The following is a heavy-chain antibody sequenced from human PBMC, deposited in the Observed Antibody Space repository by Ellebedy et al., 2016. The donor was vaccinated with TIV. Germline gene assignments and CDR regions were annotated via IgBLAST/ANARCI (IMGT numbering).Heavy chain of an antibody. Sequence: GESLKISXTASGFTFGDYAMSWFRQAPGKGLEWVGLIRSKAYGGTTEYAASVKGRFTISRDDSKSIAYLQMNSLKTEDTAVYYCTKFNGGNSFLWDYWGQGSLVTVSS. J-gene: IGHJ4*02. CDR3: TKFNGGNSFLWDY. CDR1: GFTFGDYA. D-gene: IGHD4-23*01. V-gene: IGHV3-49*03. CDR2: IRSKAYGGTT.